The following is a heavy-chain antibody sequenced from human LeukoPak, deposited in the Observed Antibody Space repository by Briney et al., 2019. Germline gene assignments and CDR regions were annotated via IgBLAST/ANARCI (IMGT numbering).Heavy chain of an antibody. J-gene: IGHJ4*02. CDR2: IYHSGST. CDR3: ATLGYSYGTDY. D-gene: IGHD5-18*01. CDR1: GYSISSGYY. V-gene: IGHV4-38-2*02. Sequence: SVTLSLTCTVSGYSISSGYYWGWIRQPPGKGLEWIGSIYHSGSTYYNPSLKSRVTISVDTSKNQFSLKLSSVTAADTAVYYCATLGYSYGTDYWGQGTLVTVSS.